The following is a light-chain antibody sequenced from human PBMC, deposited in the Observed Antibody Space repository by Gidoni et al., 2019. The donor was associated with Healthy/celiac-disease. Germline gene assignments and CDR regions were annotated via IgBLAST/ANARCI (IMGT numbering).Light chain of an antibody. CDR3: GTWDSSLSAGK. V-gene: IGLV1-51*01. CDR1: SPNIGNNY. CDR2: DNN. J-gene: IGLJ3*02. Sequence: QSVLTQPPSVSAAPGQKVTISCSGSSPNIGNNYVSWYQQLPGTAPKLLIYDNNKRPSGIPDRFSGSKSGTSATLGITGLQTGDEADYYCGTWDSSLSAGKFGGGTKLTVL.